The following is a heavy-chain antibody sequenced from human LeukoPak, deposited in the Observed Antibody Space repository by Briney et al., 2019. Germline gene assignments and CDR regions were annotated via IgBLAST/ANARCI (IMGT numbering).Heavy chain of an antibody. V-gene: IGHV4-59*12. J-gene: IGHJ5*02. Sequence: SETLSLTCTVSGGSISSYYWSWIRQPPGKGLEWIGYIYYSGSTNYNPSLKSRVTISVDTSKNQFSLKLSSVTAADTAVYYCARVRTGTTVSGYWFDPWGQGTLVTVSS. CDR2: IYYSGST. D-gene: IGHD4-11*01. CDR3: ARVRTGTTVSGYWFDP. CDR1: GGSISSYY.